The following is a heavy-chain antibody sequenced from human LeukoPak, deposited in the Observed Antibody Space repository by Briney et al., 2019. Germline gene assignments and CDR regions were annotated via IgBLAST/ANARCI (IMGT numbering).Heavy chain of an antibody. CDR2: IIPIFGTA. CDR3: ARDRDSGSPIGYYYMDV. CDR1: GGTFSSYA. Sequence: SVKVSCKASGGTFSSYAISWVRQAPGQGLEWMGGIIPIFGTANYAQKFQGRVTITADESTSTAYMVLSSLRSEDTAVYYCARDRDSGSPIGYYYMDVWGKGTTVTVSS. J-gene: IGHJ6*03. V-gene: IGHV1-69*13. D-gene: IGHD1-26*01.